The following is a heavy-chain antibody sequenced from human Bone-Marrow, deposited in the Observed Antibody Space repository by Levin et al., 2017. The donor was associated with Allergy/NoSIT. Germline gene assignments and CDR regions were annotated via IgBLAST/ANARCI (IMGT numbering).Heavy chain of an antibody. D-gene: IGHD3-10*01. CDR3: TAYSLLLWFGEFDY. J-gene: IGHJ4*02. Sequence: GESLKISCTASGFTFGDYAMSWFRQAPGKGLEWVGFIRSKAYGGTTEYAASVKGRFTISRDDSKSIAYLQMNSLKTEDTAVYYCTAYSLLLWFGEFDYWGQGTLVTVSS. CDR2: IRSKAYGGTT. CDR1: GFTFGDYA. V-gene: IGHV3-49*03.